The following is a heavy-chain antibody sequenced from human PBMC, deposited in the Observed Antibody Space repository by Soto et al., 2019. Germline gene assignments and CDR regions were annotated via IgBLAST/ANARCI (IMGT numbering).Heavy chain of an antibody. CDR3: SRGSHKLPDYVQL. CDR1: GGPFGTYT. V-gene: IGHV1-69*06. J-gene: IGHJ1*01. Sequence: LQSGSEVKRPGSSVKVSCKTSGGPFGTYTFHWVRQAPGQRPEWMGEIITMFGKSTYSQKLQGRVTFVAERSANTLYIQLNNLTSADSAVYFCSRGSHKLPDYVQLWGQGNLLIVSS. D-gene: IGHD2-15*01. CDR2: IITMFGKS.